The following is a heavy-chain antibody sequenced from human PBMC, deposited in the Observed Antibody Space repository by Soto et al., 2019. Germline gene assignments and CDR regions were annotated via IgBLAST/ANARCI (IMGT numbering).Heavy chain of an antibody. CDR3: ARSVFP. CDR1: GGSISSGGYY. CDR2: IYYSGNT. Sequence: PSETLSLTCTVSGGSISSGGYYWNWIRQHPGKGLEWIGYIYYSGNTHYNPSLKSRVSISVDTSKNQFSLKLNSVTAADTAVYYCARSVFPWGQGTLVTVSS. V-gene: IGHV4-31*03. J-gene: IGHJ5*02.